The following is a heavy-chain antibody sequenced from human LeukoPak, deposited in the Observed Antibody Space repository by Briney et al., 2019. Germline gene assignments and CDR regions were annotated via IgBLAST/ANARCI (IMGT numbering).Heavy chain of an antibody. D-gene: IGHD4-17*01. CDR1: GFTFSSYS. CDR3: ARVLSTVTTTFDY. CDR2: ISSSSSYI. V-gene: IGHV3-21*01. J-gene: IGHJ4*02. Sequence: GGSLRLSCAASGFTFSSYSMNWVRQAPGKGLEWVSSISSSSSYIYYTDSVKGRFTISRDNAKNSLYLQMNSLRAEDTAVYYCARVLSTVTTTFDYWGQGTLVTVSS.